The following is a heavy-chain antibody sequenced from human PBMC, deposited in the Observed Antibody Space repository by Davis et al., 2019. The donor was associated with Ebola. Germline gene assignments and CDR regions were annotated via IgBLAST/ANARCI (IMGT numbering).Heavy chain of an antibody. Sequence: HTGGSLRLSCAASGFTFSSYWMHWVRQAPGKGLVWVSRINSDGSSTSYADSVKGRFTISRDNSKNTLYLQMNSLRAEDTAVYYCAREGDGWVFDYWGQGTLVTVSS. D-gene: IGHD5-24*01. J-gene: IGHJ4*02. CDR1: GFTFSSYW. CDR2: INSDGSST. CDR3: AREGDGWVFDY. V-gene: IGHV3-74*01.